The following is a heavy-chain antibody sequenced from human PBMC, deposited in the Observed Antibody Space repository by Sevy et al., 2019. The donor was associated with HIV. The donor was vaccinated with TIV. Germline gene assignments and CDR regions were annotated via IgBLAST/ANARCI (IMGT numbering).Heavy chain of an antibody. CDR3: ARPESTTVTYGMDV. D-gene: IGHD1-1*01. CDR1: GGSVSSSSYY. Sequence: SKTLSLTCTVSGGSVSSSSYYWGWIRQPPGKGLEWIGSIYYTGSTNHNPSLKSRVTISVDRSKNQFSLKLSSVTAADTAIYYCARPESTTVTYGMDVWGQGTTVTVSS. CDR2: IYYTGST. J-gene: IGHJ6*02. V-gene: IGHV4-39*01.